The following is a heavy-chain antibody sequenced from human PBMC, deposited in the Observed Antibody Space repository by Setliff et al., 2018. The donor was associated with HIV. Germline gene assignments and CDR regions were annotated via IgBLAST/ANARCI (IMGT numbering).Heavy chain of an antibody. CDR1: GESFSGYY. J-gene: IGHJ4*02. V-gene: IGHV4-34*12. CDR2: IFYSGST. Sequence: PSETLSLTCAVYGESFSGYYWNWIRQPPGKGLEWIGYIFYSGSTNYNPSLKSRVTISLDTSKNQFSLKLTSVTAADTAVYYCARYSPRGYTLTGPYWGQGTLVTVS. CDR3: ARYSPRGYTLTGPY. D-gene: IGHD6-25*01.